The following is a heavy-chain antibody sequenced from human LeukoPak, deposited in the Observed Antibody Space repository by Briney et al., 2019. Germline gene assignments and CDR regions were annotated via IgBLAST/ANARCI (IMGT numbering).Heavy chain of an antibody. CDR3: ARVRCSTLRVSGGSCYSVAF. D-gene: IGHD2-15*01. CDR2: MDPNSGNT. Sequence: ASVKVSCKASGYTFTSYDINWVRQATGQGLEWMGWMDPNSGNTGYAQKFQGRVTMTRNTSISTAYMELSSLRSEDTAVYYCARVRCSTLRVSGGSCYSVAFWGQGTLVTVSS. J-gene: IGHJ4*02. CDR1: GYTFTSYD. V-gene: IGHV1-8*01.